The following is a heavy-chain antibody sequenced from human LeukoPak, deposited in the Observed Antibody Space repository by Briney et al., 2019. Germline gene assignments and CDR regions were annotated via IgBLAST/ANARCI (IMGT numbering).Heavy chain of an antibody. Sequence: PSETLSLTCAVYGGSFSGYYWSWIRQPPGKGLEWIGEISHSGSTNYNPSLKSRVTISVDTSKNQFSLKLSSVTAADTAVYYCASLNGSGSEVGYWGQGTLVTVSS. CDR1: GGSFSGYY. V-gene: IGHV4-34*01. J-gene: IGHJ4*02. D-gene: IGHD3-10*01. CDR2: ISHSGST. CDR3: ASLNGSGSEVGY.